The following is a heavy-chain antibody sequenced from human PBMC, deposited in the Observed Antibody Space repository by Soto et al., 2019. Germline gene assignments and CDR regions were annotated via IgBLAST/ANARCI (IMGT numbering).Heavy chain of an antibody. D-gene: IGHD2-21*02. V-gene: IGHV4-34*02. CDR3: ARADRTLVTSYGLDV. CDR1: GGSFSGFY. J-gene: IGHJ6*02. Sequence: QVQIQQWGAGLLKPSETLSLTCAVSGGSFSGFYWTWIRQPPGEGLEWIGEINHSGTINFNPTLRSRLTISLDSSKKHFSLQLPSLTAADAAVYYCARADRTLVTSYGLDVWGQGTTVTVSS. CDR2: INHSGTI.